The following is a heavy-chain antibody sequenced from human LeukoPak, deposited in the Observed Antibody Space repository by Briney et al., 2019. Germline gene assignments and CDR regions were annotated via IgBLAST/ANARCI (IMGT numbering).Heavy chain of an antibody. J-gene: IGHJ4*02. V-gene: IGHV1-2*02. Sequence: ASVKVSCKASGYTFSGYYMHWVRQAPGQGLEWMGWINPNSGDTNYAQKLQGRVTMTTDTSTSTAYMELRSLRSDDTAVYYCARDLTDCSGGSCYRTSPIDYWGQGTLVTVSS. CDR2: INPNSGDT. CDR3: ARDLTDCSGGSCYRTSPIDY. D-gene: IGHD2-15*01. CDR1: GYTFSGYY.